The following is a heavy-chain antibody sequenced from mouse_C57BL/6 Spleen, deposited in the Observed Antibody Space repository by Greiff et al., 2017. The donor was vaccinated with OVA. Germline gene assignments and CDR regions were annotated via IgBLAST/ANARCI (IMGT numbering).Heavy chain of an antibody. J-gene: IGHJ1*03. V-gene: IGHV1-81*01. CDR2: IYPRSGNT. Sequence: VQLQQSGAELARPGASVKLSCKASGYTFTSYGISWVKQRTGQGLEWIGEIYPRSGNTYYNEKFKGKATLTADKSSSTAYMKLSSLTSKDSAVYFCASLFITAVVATTDWYFDVWGTGTTVTVSS. D-gene: IGHD1-1*01. CDR3: ASLFITAVVATTDWYFDV. CDR1: GYTFTSYG.